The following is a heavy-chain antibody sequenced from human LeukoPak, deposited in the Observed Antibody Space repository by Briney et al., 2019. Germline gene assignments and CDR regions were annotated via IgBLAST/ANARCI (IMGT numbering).Heavy chain of an antibody. V-gene: IGHV1-69*06. Sequence: GASVKVSCKASGGTFSSYAISWVRQAPGQGLEWMGGIIPIFGTANYAQKFQGRVTITADKSTSTAYMELSSLRSEDTAVYYCAYCSSTSCYGGRSWFDPWGQGTLVTVSS. J-gene: IGHJ5*02. CDR2: IIPIFGTA. D-gene: IGHD2-2*01. CDR3: AYCSSTSCYGGRSWFDP. CDR1: GGTFSSYA.